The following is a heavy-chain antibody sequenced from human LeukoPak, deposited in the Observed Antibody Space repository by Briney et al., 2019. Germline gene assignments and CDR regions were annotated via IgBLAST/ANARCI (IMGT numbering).Heavy chain of an antibody. J-gene: IGHJ4*02. CDR1: GNTFIDNY. V-gene: IGHV1-2*02. CDR3: ARQGSNSSGWYPVDD. Sequence: ASVKVSCKASGNTFIDNYIHWVRQAPGQGLEWLGWINPNSGGTHFAQNFQGRVTLTRDTSISTAYLELSSLTSDDTAVYFCARQGSNSSGWYPVDDWGQGTLVTVSS. D-gene: IGHD6-19*01. CDR2: INPNSGGT.